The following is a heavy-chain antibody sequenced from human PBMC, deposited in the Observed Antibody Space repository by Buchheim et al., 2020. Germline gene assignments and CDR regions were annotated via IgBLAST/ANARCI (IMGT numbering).Heavy chain of an antibody. J-gene: IGHJ4*02. CDR3: AKDYDFWSGYYSLLFDY. V-gene: IGHV3-23*01. D-gene: IGHD3-3*01. CDR2: ISGSGGST. CDR1: GFTFSSYA. Sequence: EVQLLESGGGLVQPGGSLRLSCAASGFTFSSYAMSWVRQAPGKGLEWVSAISGSGGSTYYADSVKGRFTISRDNSKNKLDLQMNSLRAEDTAVYYCAKDYDFWSGYYSLLFDYWGQGTL.